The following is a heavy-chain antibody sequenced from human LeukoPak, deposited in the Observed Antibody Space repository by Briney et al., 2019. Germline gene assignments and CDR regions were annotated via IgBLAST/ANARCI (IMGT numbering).Heavy chain of an antibody. Sequence: SETLSLTCTVSGGSISNYFWSWMRQPAGKGLEWIGRIYTSGSTKYNPSLNSRVTMPVDTSKSQFSLNLSSVTAADTAVYYCVRWQWSSGFDCWGQGTLVTVSS. CDR2: IYTSGST. D-gene: IGHD6-19*01. J-gene: IGHJ4*02. V-gene: IGHV4-4*07. CDR1: GGSISNYF. CDR3: VRWQWSSGFDC.